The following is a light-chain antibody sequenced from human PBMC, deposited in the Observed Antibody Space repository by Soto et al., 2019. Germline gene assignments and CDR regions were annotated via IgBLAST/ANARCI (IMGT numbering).Light chain of an antibody. CDR2: EAS. Sequence: DIQMTQSPSTLSASGGDRVTITCRASQSISDSLAWYQQKPGKAPKLLIYEASSLKSGDPSRFSCSRSGTEYTLTISRLQPDDFATYYCQQYNGYWTFGPGTKVEIK. CDR3: QQYNGYWT. J-gene: IGKJ1*01. V-gene: IGKV1-5*03. CDR1: QSISDS.